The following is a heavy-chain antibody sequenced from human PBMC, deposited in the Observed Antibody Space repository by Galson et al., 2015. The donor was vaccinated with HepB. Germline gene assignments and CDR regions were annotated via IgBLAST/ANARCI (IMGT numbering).Heavy chain of an antibody. J-gene: IGHJ5*02. CDR1: GSTFTSYD. Sequence: SVTVSCKASGSTFTSYDINWVRQATGQGLEWMGWMNPNSGNTGYAQKFQGRVTMTRNTSISTAYMGLSSLRSEDTAVYYCARARFIVVVPAAWFDPWGQGTLVTVSS. CDR3: ARARFIVVVPAAWFDP. V-gene: IGHV1-8*01. CDR2: MNPNSGNT. D-gene: IGHD2-2*01.